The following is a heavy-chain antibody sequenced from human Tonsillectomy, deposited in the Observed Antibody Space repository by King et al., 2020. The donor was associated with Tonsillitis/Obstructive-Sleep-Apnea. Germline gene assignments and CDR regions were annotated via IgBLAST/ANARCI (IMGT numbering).Heavy chain of an antibody. D-gene: IGHD2-15*01. V-gene: IGHV3-33*01. J-gene: IGHJ3*02. CDR1: GFTFSSFG. Sequence: VQLVESGGGVVQPGRSLRLSCAASGFTFSSFGMHWVRQAPGKGLEWVAVIWYDGSNKYYADSVKGRFTISRDNSKNTLYLQMNSLRAEDTAVYYCARDKVSSPDAFDIWGQGTMVTVSS. CDR2: IWYDGSNK. CDR3: ARDKVSSPDAFDI.